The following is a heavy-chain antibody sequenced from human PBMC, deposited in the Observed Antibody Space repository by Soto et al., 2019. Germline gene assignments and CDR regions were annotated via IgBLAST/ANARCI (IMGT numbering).Heavy chain of an antibody. Sequence: ASVKVSCKASGYTFTSYARHWVRQAPGQRLEWMGWINAGNGNTKYSQKFQGRVTITRDTSASTAYMELSSLRSEDTAVYYCARDQQGYCTNGVCYYYYYMDVWGKGTTVTVSS. CDR3: ARDQQGYCTNGVCYYYYYMDV. CDR1: GYTFTSYA. V-gene: IGHV1-3*01. J-gene: IGHJ6*03. D-gene: IGHD2-8*01. CDR2: INAGNGNT.